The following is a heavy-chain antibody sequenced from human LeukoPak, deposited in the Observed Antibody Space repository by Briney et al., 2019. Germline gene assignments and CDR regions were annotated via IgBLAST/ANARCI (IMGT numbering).Heavy chain of an antibody. CDR3: AKDPNGDYIGTFDV. Sequence: PGGCLRLSCSTSKFNFNAYGMSWVRQAPGRGLGWVSSISGSGFSTQYADSVQGRFTISRDNSKNTLYLQMNSLRAEDTAVYYCAKDPNGDYIGTFDVWGQGQWSPSLQ. D-gene: IGHD4-17*01. CDR2: ISGSGFST. J-gene: IGHJ3*01. V-gene: IGHV3-23*01. CDR1: KFNFNAYG.